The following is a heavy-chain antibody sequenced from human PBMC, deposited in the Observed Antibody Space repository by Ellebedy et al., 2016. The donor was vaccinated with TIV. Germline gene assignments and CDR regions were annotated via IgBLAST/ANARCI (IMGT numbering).Heavy chain of an antibody. V-gene: IGHV3-73*01. CDR1: GFTFSGSA. Sequence: GESLKISCAASGFTFSGSAMHWVRQASGTGLEWVGRIRGKANSYATAYAASVKGRFTISRDDSKNTAYLQMNGLKTEDTAVYYCTRRVTGTTPFDYWGQGTLVTVSS. CDR2: IRGKANSYAT. D-gene: IGHD1-20*01. CDR3: TRRVTGTTPFDY. J-gene: IGHJ4*02.